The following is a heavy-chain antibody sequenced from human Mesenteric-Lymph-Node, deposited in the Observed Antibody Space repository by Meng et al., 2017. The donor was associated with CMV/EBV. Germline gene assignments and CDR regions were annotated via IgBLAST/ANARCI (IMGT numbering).Heavy chain of an antibody. D-gene: IGHD5-18*01. CDR2: INHSGST. Sequence: SETLSLTCTVSGGSISSYYWSWIRQPPGKGLEWIGEINHSGSTNYNPSLKSRVTISVDTSKNQFSLKLSSVTAADTAVYYCARRGQLWLNYWGQGTLVTVSS. CDR1: GGSISSYY. CDR3: ARRGQLWLNY. V-gene: IGHV4-34*01. J-gene: IGHJ4*02.